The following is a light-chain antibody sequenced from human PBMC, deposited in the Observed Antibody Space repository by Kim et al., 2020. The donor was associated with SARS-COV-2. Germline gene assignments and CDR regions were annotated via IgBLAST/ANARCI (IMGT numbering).Light chain of an antibody. CDR3: NSRDSSGNHVV. Sequence: ALGQKVRITCQGDRLRSYYASWYQQKPGQAPVLVIYGKNNRPSGIPDRFSGSSSGNTASLTITGAEAEDEADYYCNSRDSSGNHVVFGGGTQLTVL. J-gene: IGLJ2*01. V-gene: IGLV3-19*01. CDR1: RLRSYY. CDR2: GKN.